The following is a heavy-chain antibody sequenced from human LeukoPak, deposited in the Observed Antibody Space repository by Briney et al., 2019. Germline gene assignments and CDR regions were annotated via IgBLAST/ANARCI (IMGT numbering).Heavy chain of an antibody. Sequence: ASVKVSCKAFGYTFTKYFLHWVRQAPGQGLEWMGWINPNGGGTIYAQKFQGRVTMTRDTSINTVYLEVSRLTSDDTAVYYCARDDYGDLQYFENWGQGTPVTVSS. J-gene: IGHJ4*02. CDR3: ARDDYGDLQYFEN. CDR1: GYTFTKYF. V-gene: IGHV1-2*02. D-gene: IGHD4-17*01. CDR2: INPNGGGT.